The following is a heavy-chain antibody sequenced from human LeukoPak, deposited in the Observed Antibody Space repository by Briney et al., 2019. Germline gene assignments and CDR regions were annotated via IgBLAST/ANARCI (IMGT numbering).Heavy chain of an antibody. CDR1: GFTLSTYS. D-gene: IGHD1-26*01. CDR2: ISGSGGST. V-gene: IGHV3-23*01. Sequence: PGGSLRLSCAASGFTLSTYSMNWVRQAPGKGLEWVSAISGSGGSTYYADSVKGRFTISRDNSKNTLYLQMNSLRAEDTAVYYCAKAPYSGSTPVGYYFDYWGQGTLVTVSS. CDR3: AKAPYSGSTPVGYYFDY. J-gene: IGHJ4*02.